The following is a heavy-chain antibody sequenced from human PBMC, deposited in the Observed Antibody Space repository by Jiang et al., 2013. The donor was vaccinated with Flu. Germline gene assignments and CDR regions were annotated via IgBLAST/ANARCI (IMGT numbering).Heavy chain of an antibody. D-gene: IGHD3-16*01. J-gene: IGHJ6*01. CDR3: ARGPFYDYIWGSYSGYGMDV. V-gene: IGHV1-2*06. CDR2: INPNSGGT. CDR1: GYTFTGYY. Sequence: GAEVKKPGASVKVSCKASGYTFTGYYMHWVRQAPGQGLEWMGRINPNSGGTNYAQKFQGRVTMTRDTSISTAYMELSRLRSDDTAVYYCARGPFYDYIWGSYSGYGMDVWGPRGPRSPSPQ.